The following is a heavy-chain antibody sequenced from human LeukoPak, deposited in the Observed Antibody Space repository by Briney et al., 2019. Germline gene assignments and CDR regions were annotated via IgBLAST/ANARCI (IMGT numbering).Heavy chain of an antibody. J-gene: IGHJ6*02. D-gene: IGHD3-9*01. Sequence: GGSLRLSCVASGFTFSSYWMHWVRQDPRKGLVWVSRINGDGRNINYADSVRGRFTISRDNAKNTLYLQMNTLRVEDTAVYYCTRDLMDYDVSTGLHHYYMDVWGQGTTVTVS. CDR2: INGDGRNI. V-gene: IGHV3-74*01. CDR1: GFTFSSYW. CDR3: TRDLMDYDVSTGLHHYYMDV.